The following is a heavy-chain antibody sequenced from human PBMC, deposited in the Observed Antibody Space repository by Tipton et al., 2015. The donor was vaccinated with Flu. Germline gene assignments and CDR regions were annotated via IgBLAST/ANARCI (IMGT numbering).Heavy chain of an antibody. CDR2: IYTSGST. D-gene: IGHD1-26*01. Sequence: TLSLTCTVSGGSISSGSYYWSWIRQPAGKGLEWIGRIYTSGSTNYNPSLKSRVTIPVDTSKNQFSLKLSSVTAADTAVYYCARDGIAWDYYGMGVWGQGTTVTVSS. J-gene: IGHJ6*02. V-gene: IGHV4-61*02. CDR1: GGSISSGSYY. CDR3: ARDGIAWDYYGMGV.